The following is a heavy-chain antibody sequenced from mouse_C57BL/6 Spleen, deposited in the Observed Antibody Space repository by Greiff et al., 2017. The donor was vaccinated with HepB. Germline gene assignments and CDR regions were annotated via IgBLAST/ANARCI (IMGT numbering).Heavy chain of an antibody. CDR1: GFTFSDYG. V-gene: IGHV5-17*01. CDR2: ISSGSSTI. D-gene: IGHD2-4*01. Sequence: EVKLVESGGGLVKPGGSLKLSCAASGFTFSDYGMHWVRQAPEKGLEWVAYISSGSSTIYYADTVKGRFTISRDNAKNTLFLQMTRLRSEDTAMYYCASDDYDYDGGGAWVAYWGQGTLVTVSA. CDR3: ASDDYDYDGGGAWVAY. J-gene: IGHJ3*01.